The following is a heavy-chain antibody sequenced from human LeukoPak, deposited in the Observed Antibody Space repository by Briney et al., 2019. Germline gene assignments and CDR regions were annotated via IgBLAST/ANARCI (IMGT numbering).Heavy chain of an antibody. CDR3: AREKFRYFDL. CDR1: GCTFTGYY. V-gene: IGHV1-2*02. CDR2: INPNSGGT. J-gene: IGHJ2*01. Sequence: ASVKVSCKASGCTFTGYYMHLVRQAPGRGLEWMGWINPNSGGTNYAQKFQGRVTMTRDTSISTAYMELSRLRSDDTAVYYCAREKFRYFDLWGRGTLVTVSS.